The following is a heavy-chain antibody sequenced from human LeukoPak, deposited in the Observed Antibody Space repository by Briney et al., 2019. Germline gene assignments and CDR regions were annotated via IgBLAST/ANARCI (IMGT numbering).Heavy chain of an antibody. D-gene: IGHD6-19*01. V-gene: IGHV3-23*01. Sequence: PGGSLRLSCAASGFTFSNAWMSWVRQAPGKGLEWVSAISGSGGSTYYADSVKGRFTISRDNSKNTLYLQMNSLRAEDTAVYYCAKDLAGYSSGWYHYWGQGTLVTVSS. CDR1: GFTFSNAW. CDR2: ISGSGGST. J-gene: IGHJ4*02. CDR3: AKDLAGYSSGWYHY.